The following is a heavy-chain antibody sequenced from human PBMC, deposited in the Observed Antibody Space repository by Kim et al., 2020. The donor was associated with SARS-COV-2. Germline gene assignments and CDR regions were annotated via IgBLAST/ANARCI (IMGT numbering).Heavy chain of an antibody. V-gene: IGHV3-30*18. CDR3: AKGITMVRYLIRGNPGTFDY. J-gene: IGHJ4*02. CDR2: ISYDGSNK. Sequence: GGSLRLSCAASGFTFSSYGMHWVRQAPGKGLEWVAVISYDGSNKYYADSVKGRFTISRDNSKNTLYLQMNSLRAEDTAVYYCAKGITMVRYLIRGNPGTFDYWGQGTLVTVSS. CDR1: GFTFSSYG. D-gene: IGHD3-10*01.